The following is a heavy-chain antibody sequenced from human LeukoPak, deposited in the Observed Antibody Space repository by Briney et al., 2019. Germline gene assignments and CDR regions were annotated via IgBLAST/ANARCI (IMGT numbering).Heavy chain of an antibody. CDR2: INYSGRT. V-gene: IGHV4-39*01. CDR3: ARREDTSWYYFDF. D-gene: IGHD2-2*01. J-gene: IGHJ4*02. CDR1: GGSISSSSYC. Sequence: PSETLSLTCSVSGGSISSSSYCWGWIRQPPGKGLEWIGSINYSGRTDYNPSLKSRVTISIDTSKNQFSLKQRSVTAVDTAVYYCARREDTSWYYFDFWGQGTQVTVSS.